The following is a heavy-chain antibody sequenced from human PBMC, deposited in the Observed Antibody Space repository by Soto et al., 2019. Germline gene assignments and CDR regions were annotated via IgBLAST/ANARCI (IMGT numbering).Heavy chain of an antibody. V-gene: IGHV3-23*01. D-gene: IGHD2-15*01. CDR3: AKDQVYCSGGSCYYGMDV. J-gene: IGHJ6*02. CDR2: ISGSGGST. Sequence: GGSLRLSCAASGFTFSSYAMSWVRLAPGKGLEWVSAISGSGGSTYYADSVKGRFTISRDNSKNTLYLQMNSLRAEDTAVYYCAKDQVYCSGGSCYYGMDVWGQGTTVTVSS. CDR1: GFTFSSYA.